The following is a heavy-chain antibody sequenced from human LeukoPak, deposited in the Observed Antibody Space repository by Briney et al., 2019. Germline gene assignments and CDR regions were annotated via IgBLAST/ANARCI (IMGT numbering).Heavy chain of an antibody. J-gene: IGHJ4*02. CDR2: INPSSGAT. CDR3: IRGPGHYFDY. V-gene: IGHV1-2*02. D-gene: IGHD3-10*01. CDR1: GYTFNYYY. Sequence: GASVTVSFKASGYTFNYYYMHWVRQAPGQGLEWMGWINPSSGATNYAQKFQGRVTMTRDTSVSTAYMELTRLRSDDSAVFYCIRGPGHYFDYWGQGTVVTVPS.